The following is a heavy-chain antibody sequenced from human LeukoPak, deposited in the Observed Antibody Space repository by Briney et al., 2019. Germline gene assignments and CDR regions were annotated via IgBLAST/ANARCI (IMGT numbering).Heavy chain of an antibody. CDR1: GGSISNYH. CDR3: ARLSGGYSLFNGLDV. J-gene: IGHJ6*04. D-gene: IGHD5-18*01. V-gene: IGHV4-59*01. Sequence: SETLSLTCTVSGGSISNYHWSWIRQAPGKGLEWIGYTYYSGSTNYNPSLKSRVTISVDTSKNQFSLKLSSVTAADTAVFYCARLSGGYSLFNGLDVWGKGTTVTVSS. CDR2: TYYSGST.